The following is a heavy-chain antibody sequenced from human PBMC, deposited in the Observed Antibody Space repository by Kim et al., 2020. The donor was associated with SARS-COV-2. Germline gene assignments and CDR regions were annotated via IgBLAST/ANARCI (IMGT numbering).Heavy chain of an antibody. CDR2: VDPSGGST. J-gene: IGHJ4*02. Sequence: ASVKVSCKASGYTFTNYYMHWVRQAPGQGLEWMGIVDPSGGSTSYAQKFHGRVTMTRDTSTSTVYMELSSLRSEDTAVYFCARGLKFQLLYAGAFDYWGQ. CDR3: ARGLKFQLLYAGAFDY. CDR1: GYTFTNYY. V-gene: IGHV1-46*01. D-gene: IGHD2-2*01.